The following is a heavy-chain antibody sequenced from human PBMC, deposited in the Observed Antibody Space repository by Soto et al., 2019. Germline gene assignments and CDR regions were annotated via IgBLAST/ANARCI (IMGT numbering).Heavy chain of an antibody. D-gene: IGHD3-3*01. J-gene: IGHJ6*02. CDR2: INPNSGGT. V-gene: IGHV1-2*02. CDR3: ARDVITFFGVVIPSQQPYGMDV. CDR1: GYTFTGYH. Sequence: ASVKVSCKASGYTFTGYHMHWVRQAPGQGLEWMGWINPNSGGTNYAQKFQCRVTMTRDTSISTAYMELSRLRSDGTAVYYCARDVITFFGVVIPSQQPYGMDVWGQGTTVTVAS.